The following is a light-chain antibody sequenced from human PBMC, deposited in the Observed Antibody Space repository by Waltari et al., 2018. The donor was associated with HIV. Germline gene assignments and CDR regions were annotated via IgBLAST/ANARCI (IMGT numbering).Light chain of an antibody. CDR1: SSNIGNNF. CDR2: DNN. CDR3: GTWDSSLSAGL. V-gene: IGLV1-51*01. Sequence: QSVLTQPPSVSAAPGQKATISCSGSSSNIGNNFVSWYQQLPGTAPKLLIYDNNKRPSGIPDRFSGSKSGTSATLCITGLQTGDEADYYCGTWDSSLSAGLFGGGTKLTVL. J-gene: IGLJ3*02.